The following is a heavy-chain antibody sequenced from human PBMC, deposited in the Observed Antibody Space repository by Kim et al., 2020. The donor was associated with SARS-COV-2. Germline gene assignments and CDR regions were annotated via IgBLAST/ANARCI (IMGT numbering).Heavy chain of an antibody. J-gene: IGHJ4*02. CDR1: GFTFDDYG. CDR2: IIRNGGST. Sequence: GGSLRLSCAASGFTFDDYGMSWVRQVPGKGLEWVSGIIRNGGSTGYVDSVKGRFTISRDNAKNSLYLQMNSLGAEDTALYYCVRGYLNGQFDWWGQGTLVTVSS. V-gene: IGHV3-20*04. D-gene: IGHD1-20*01. CDR3: VRGYLNGQFDW.